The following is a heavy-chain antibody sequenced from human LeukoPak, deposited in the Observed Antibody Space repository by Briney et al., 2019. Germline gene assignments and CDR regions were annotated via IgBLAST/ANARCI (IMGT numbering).Heavy chain of an antibody. V-gene: IGHV3-23*01. CDR2: ISGRDDNI. CDR1: GFPFNTFD. D-gene: IGHD6-19*01. Sequence: GGSLRLSCAASGFPFNTFDMSWVRQAPGKGLEWVSFISGRDDNIHYADSVKGRFTISRDNSKNTLYLQMNSLRAEDTAVYYCAKAGYSSGWCLDYWGQGTLVTVSS. J-gene: IGHJ4*02. CDR3: AKAGYSSGWCLDY.